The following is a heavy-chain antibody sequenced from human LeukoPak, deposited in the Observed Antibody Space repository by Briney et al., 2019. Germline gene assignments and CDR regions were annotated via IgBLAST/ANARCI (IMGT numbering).Heavy chain of an antibody. V-gene: IGHV3-74*03. CDR1: GFTFNTYA. J-gene: IGHJ4*02. Sequence: TGGSLRLSCAASGFTFNTYAMSWVRQAPGKGLVWVSRIDSDGRSTTYADSVKGRFTISRDNAKNTLYLQMNSLRAEDTAVYYCVRDGVSTIPLDYWGQGSLVTVSS. CDR3: VRDGVSTIPLDY. D-gene: IGHD2-21*01. CDR2: IDSDGRST.